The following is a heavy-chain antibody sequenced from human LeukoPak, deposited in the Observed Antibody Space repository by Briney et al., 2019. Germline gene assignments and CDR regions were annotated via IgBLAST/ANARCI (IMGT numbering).Heavy chain of an antibody. CDR3: ARDAYYYDSSGYYSN. Sequence: GASVKVSCKTSGYTFTGQYMHWVRQAPGQGLEWMGWINPKSGGTNYAQKFQGRVTMTRDTSISTAYMELSRLRSDDTAVYYCARDAYYYDSSGYYSNWGQGTLVTVSS. CDR2: INPKSGGT. J-gene: IGHJ4*02. V-gene: IGHV1-2*02. CDR1: GYTFTGQY. D-gene: IGHD3-22*01.